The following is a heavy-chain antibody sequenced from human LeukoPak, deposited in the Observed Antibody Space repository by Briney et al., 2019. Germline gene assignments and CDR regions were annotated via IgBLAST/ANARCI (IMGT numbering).Heavy chain of an antibody. Sequence: PSETLSLTCSVSGVSISTSTNYWAWIRQPPGKGLEWIGSMFYRGSTYYNPSLRSRVTISVDTSKNQFSLKLSSVTAADTAVYYCARDWAAAGPNYYYYYGMDVWGQGTTVTVSS. D-gene: IGHD6-13*01. CDR1: GVSISTSTNY. V-gene: IGHV4-39*07. CDR3: ARDWAAAGPNYYYYYGMDV. CDR2: MFYRGST. J-gene: IGHJ6*02.